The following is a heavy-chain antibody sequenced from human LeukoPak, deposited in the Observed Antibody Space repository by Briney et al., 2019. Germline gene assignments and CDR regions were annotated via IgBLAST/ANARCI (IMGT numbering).Heavy chain of an antibody. CDR2: IIPILGIA. CDR3: AREVPKYYGMDV. Sequence: GASVKVSCKASGGTFSSYAISWVRQAPGQGLEWMGRIIPILGIANYAQKFQGRVTITADKSTSTAYMELSSLRSEDTAVYYCAREVPKYYGMDVWGQGTTVTVSS. CDR1: GGTFSSYA. V-gene: IGHV1-69*04. J-gene: IGHJ6*02.